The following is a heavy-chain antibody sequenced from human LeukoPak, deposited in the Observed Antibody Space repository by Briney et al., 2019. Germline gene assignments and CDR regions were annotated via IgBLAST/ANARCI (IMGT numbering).Heavy chain of an antibody. D-gene: IGHD2-15*01. CDR2: INHSGST. J-gene: IGHJ4*02. CDR1: GGSFSGYY. Sequence: SETLSLTCAVYGGSFSGYYWSWIRQPPGKGLEWIGEINHSGSTNYNPSLKSRVTISVDTSKNQFPLKLSSVTAADTAVYYCARGSGCSGGSCYYLDYWGQGTLVTVSS. V-gene: IGHV4-34*01. CDR3: ARGSGCSGGSCYYLDY.